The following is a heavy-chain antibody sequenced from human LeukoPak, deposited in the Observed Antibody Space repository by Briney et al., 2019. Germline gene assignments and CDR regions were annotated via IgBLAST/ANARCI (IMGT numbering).Heavy chain of an antibody. CDR2: IKQDGSEK. V-gene: IGHV3-7*01. J-gene: IGHJ3*02. Sequence: GGSLRLSCAASGFTFSSYWMSWVRQAPGKGLEWVANIKQDGSEKYYVDSVKGRFTISRDNAKNSLYLQMNSLRAEDTAVYYCARHSYIWSGYYSYAFDIWGQGTMVTVSS. D-gene: IGHD3-3*01. CDR1: GFTFSSYW. CDR3: ARHSYIWSGYYSYAFDI.